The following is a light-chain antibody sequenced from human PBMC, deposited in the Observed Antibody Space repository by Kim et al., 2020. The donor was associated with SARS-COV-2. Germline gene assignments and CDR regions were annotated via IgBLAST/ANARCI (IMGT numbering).Light chain of an antibody. CDR2: DTS. CDR3: QQRSNLIT. V-gene: IGKV3-11*01. J-gene: IGKJ5*01. Sequence: SLSPGERATLSCRASQSVGNYLAWYQKRPGQAPRLLIYDTSNRATGIPARFSGSGSGTDFTLTISSLEPEDFAVYFCQQRSNLITFGQGTRLEIK. CDR1: QSVGNY.